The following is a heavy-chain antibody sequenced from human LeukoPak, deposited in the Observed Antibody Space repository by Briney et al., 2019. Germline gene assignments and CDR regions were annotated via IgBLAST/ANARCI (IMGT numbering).Heavy chain of an antibody. Sequence: LTGGSLRLSCAASGFTFDDYGMSWVRQAPGKGLEWVSGINWNGGSTGYADSVKGRFTISRDNAKNSLYLQMNSLRAEDTALYYCARERELLWFGELPHMDVWGKGTTVTISS. CDR3: ARERELLWFGELPHMDV. CDR1: GFTFDDYG. CDR2: INWNGGST. V-gene: IGHV3-20*04. D-gene: IGHD3-10*01. J-gene: IGHJ6*03.